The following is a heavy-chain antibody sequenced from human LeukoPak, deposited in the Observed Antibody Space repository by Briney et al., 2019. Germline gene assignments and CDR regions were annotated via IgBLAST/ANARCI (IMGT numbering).Heavy chain of an antibody. CDR2: ISAYNGNT. V-gene: IGHV1-18*04. CDR3: ARGSPGRGSFDI. CDR1: GYTFTGYY. J-gene: IGHJ3*02. Sequence: ASVKVSCKASGYTFTGYYMHWVRQAPGQGLEWMGWISAYNGNTNYAQKLQGRVTMTTDTSTSTAYMELRSLRSDDTAVYYCARGSPGRGSFDIWGQGTMVTVSS. D-gene: IGHD3-10*01.